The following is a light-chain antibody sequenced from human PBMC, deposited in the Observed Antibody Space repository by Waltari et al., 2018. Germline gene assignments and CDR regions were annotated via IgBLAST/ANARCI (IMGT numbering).Light chain of an antibody. CDR2: GDT. CDR3: CSYAGDTTPVV. CDR1: RSDVGGYDL. Sequence: QSALTQPASVSGSPGQSITISCTGTRSDVGGYDLVSWYQQHPDKAPKLMIYGDTHRPSGVSDRFSGSKSGNTASLTISGLQAEDEADYYCCSYAGDTTPVVFGGGTKVTVL. J-gene: IGLJ2*01. V-gene: IGLV2-23*01.